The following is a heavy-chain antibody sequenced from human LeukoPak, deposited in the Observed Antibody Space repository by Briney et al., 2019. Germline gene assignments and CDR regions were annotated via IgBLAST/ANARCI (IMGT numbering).Heavy chain of an antibody. CDR3: TRGQMPEGLFY. CDR2: MNSDGSIT. Sequence: GGSLRLSCAASGFSFSSSWMHWVRQAPGKGLVWVSRMNSDGSITTYADSVKGRFTISRDNAKNTLYLQMNSLRAEDTAVYYCTRGQMPEGLFYWGQGSLVTVAS. J-gene: IGHJ4*02. V-gene: IGHV3-74*01. D-gene: IGHD2-2*01. CDR1: GFSFSSSW.